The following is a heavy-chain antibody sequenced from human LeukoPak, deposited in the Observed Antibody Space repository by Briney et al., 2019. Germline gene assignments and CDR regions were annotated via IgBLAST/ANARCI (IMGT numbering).Heavy chain of an antibody. CDR3: ARDVGAARPSGGSYFDY. CDR2: ISYDGSNK. D-gene: IGHD6-6*01. J-gene: IGHJ4*02. Sequence: PGGSLRLSCAASGFTFSSYAMHWVRQAPGKALEWVAVISYDGSNKYYADSMKGRFTISRDNSKNTLYLQMNSLRAEDTAVYYCARDVGAARPSGGSYFDYWGQGTLVTVSS. CDR1: GFTFSSYA. V-gene: IGHV3-30*01.